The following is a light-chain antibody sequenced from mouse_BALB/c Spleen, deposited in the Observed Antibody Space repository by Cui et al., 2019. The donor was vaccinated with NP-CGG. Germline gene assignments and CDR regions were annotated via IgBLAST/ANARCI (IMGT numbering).Light chain of an antibody. CDR3: ALWYSNHWV. CDR2: GTN. V-gene: IGLV1*01. Sequence: QAVVTQESALTTSPGETVTLTCRSSTGAVTISKYANWVQEKPDHLFTGLIGGTNNQAPGVPARFSGSLIGDKAALTITGAQPEDEAIYFCALWYSNHWVFGGGTKLTVL. J-gene: IGLJ1*01. CDR1: TGAVTISKY.